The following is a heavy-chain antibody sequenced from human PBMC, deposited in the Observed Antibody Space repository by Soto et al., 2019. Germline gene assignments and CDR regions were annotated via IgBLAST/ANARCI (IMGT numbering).Heavy chain of an antibody. D-gene: IGHD3-22*01. CDR3: AKGGSGSFDY. V-gene: IGHV3-23*01. CDR1: GFTFSTYA. J-gene: IGHJ4*02. CDR2: ISSSGGSA. Sequence: EVPLLESGGGLVQPGGSLRLSCAASGFTFSTYAMSWVRQAPGKGLEWVSAISSSGGSAYYADSVKGRFTISRDNSKNTLYLQMNSLRAEDTAVYYCAKGGSGSFDYWGQGTLVTVSS.